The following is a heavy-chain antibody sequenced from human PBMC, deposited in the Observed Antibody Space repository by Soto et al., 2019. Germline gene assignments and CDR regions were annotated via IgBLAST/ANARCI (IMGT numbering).Heavy chain of an antibody. D-gene: IGHD2-21*02. CDR1: GFTFSSYE. J-gene: IGHJ4*02. CDR2: ISSSGSTI. V-gene: IGHV3-48*03. CDR3: ARGGGIVVVTATFVDY. Sequence: EVQLVESGGGLVQPGGSLRLSCAASGFTFSSYEMNWVRQAPGKGLEWVSYISSSGSTIYYADSVKGRFTISRDNAKNSLYLQMTSLRAEDTAVYYCARGGGIVVVTATFVDYWGQGTLVTVSS.